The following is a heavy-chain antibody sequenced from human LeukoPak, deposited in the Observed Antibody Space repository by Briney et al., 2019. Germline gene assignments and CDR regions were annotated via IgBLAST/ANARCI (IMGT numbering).Heavy chain of an antibody. J-gene: IGHJ4*02. V-gene: IGHV4-59*08. CDR2: IYYSGST. Sequence: PSETLSLTCTVSGGSISSHYWSWIRQPPGKGLEWIGYIYYSGSTNYNPSLKSRVTMSVDTSKNQFSLKLSSVTAADTAVYFCARRGIYWGQGTLVTVSS. CDR1: GGSISSHY. D-gene: IGHD3-16*01. CDR3: ARRGIY.